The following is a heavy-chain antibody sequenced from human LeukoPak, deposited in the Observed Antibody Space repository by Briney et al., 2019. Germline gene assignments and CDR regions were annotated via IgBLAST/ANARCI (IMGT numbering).Heavy chain of an antibody. Sequence: SETLSLTCTVSSGSIRNSNYYWGWIRQPPGKGLEWIGSIFYDGSSDYNPSLKSRVTISVDTSKNQFSLKLSSVTAAGTAKYYGARVKRKYQILKPLHETPSHYFDYRGQGTLVTVSS. CDR1: SGSIRNSNYY. D-gene: IGHD2-2*01. CDR2: IFYDGSS. V-gene: IGHV4-39*07. CDR3: ARVKRKYQILKPLHETPSHYFDY. J-gene: IGHJ4*02.